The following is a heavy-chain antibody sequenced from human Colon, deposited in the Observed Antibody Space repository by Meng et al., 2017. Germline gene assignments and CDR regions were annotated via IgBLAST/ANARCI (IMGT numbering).Heavy chain of an antibody. CDR1: GASVSSDSHY. V-gene: IGHV4-61*03. J-gene: IGHJ5*02. Sequence: QGELRGSGPGLVGPSEPLSLLCTSSGASVSSDSHYWSWIRQSPGKGLEWIGYIYYTGNTNYNPSLASRVSMSLDTSKNHFSLHLTSVTAADTAIYYCARVNGDFDEAWFDPWGQGTLVTVSS. CDR3: ARVNGDFDEAWFDP. CDR2: IYYTGNT. D-gene: IGHD4-17*01.